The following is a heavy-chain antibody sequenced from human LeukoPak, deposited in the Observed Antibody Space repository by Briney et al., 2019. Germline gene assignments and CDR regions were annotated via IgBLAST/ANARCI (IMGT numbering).Heavy chain of an antibody. CDR2: ISGSGGST. D-gene: IGHD5-24*01. J-gene: IGHJ6*03. CDR1: GFTFSSYA. CDR3: AKDGFTRSRWLQVKFYYYMDV. Sequence: PGGSLRLSCAASGFTFSSYAMSWVRQAPGKGLEWVSAISGSGGSTYYADSVKGRFTISRDNSKNTLYLQMNSLRAEDTAVYYCAKDGFTRSRWLQVKFYYYMDVWGKGTTVTVSS. V-gene: IGHV3-23*01.